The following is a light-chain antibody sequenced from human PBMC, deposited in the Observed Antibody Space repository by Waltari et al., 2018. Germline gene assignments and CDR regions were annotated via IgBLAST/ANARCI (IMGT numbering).Light chain of an antibody. Sequence: DIVMTQSPLSLPVTPGEPASISCRSSQSLLHSNGYNYLDWYLQKAVQSPQLLIYLGSNRAAGVHDSCSGSGSGTDFTLEISRVEAVDVGVYYCMQALQTPYTFGQGTKLEIK. CDR2: LGS. CDR1: QSLLHSNGYNY. J-gene: IGKJ2*01. V-gene: IGKV2-28*01. CDR3: MQALQTPYT.